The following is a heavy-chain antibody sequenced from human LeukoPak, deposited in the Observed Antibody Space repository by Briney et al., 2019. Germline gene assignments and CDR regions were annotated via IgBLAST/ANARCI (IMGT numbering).Heavy chain of an antibody. J-gene: IGHJ4*02. CDR2: IKRETDGGTI. Sequence: GGSLRLSCAASGFTLNNAWMSWVRQAPGKGLEWLGRIKRETDGGTIDYAAPVKGRFTISRDDSRNTLYLQMDSLEIEDTAVYYCTRPSYSSNDYWGQGTLVTVSS. V-gene: IGHV3-15*01. CDR3: TRPSYSSNDY. D-gene: IGHD6-19*01. CDR1: GFTLNNAW.